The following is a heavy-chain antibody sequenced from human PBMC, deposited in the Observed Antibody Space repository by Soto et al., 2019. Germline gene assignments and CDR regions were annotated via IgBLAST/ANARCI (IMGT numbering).Heavy chain of an antibody. J-gene: IGHJ5*02. Sequence: QVQLVQSGAEVKKPGSSVKVSCKASGGTFSSYAISWVRQAPGQGLEWMGGIIPIFGTANYAQKFQGRVTITADESTSTAYKELSSLRSEDTAVYYCARDNPMRMVRGGGFDPWGQGTLVTVSS. CDR2: IIPIFGTA. CDR3: ARDNPMRMVRGGGFDP. V-gene: IGHV1-69*01. CDR1: GGTFSSYA. D-gene: IGHD3-10*01.